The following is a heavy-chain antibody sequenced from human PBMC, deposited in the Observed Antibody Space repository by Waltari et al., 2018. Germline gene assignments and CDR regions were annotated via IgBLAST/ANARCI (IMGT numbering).Heavy chain of an antibody. CDR3: AREPTILCGGDCYTDY. CDR1: GGSISSYY. D-gene: IGHD2-21*01. CDR2: IYTSVST. Sequence: QVQLQESGPGLVKPSETLSLTCTVSGGSISSYYWSWIRQPAGKGLEGIGRIYTSVSTNYNPSLKSRVTMSVDTSKNQFSLKLSSVTAADTAVYYCAREPTILCGGDCYTDYWGQGTLVTVSS. V-gene: IGHV4-4*07. J-gene: IGHJ4*02.